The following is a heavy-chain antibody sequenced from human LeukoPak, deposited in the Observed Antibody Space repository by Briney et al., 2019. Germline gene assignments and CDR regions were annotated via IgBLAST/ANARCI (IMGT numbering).Heavy chain of an antibody. V-gene: IGHV3-48*02. CDR2: ISSRSSNI. CDR3: ARIPGGYYYAMDV. CDR1: GFTFSSYS. D-gene: IGHD3-16*01. J-gene: IGHJ6*02. Sequence: PGGPLRLSCAASGFTFSSYSMNWVRQAPGKGLEWVSYISSRSSNIYYADSVKGRFTISRDNAKNSLYLQMNSLRDEDTAAYYCARIPGGYYYAMDVWGQGTTVTVSS.